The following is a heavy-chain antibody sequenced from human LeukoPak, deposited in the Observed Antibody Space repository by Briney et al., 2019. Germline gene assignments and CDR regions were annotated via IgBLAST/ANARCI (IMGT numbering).Heavy chain of an antibody. Sequence: GGSLRLSCAASGFTYDDYGMSWVRQAPGKGPESVSGINWNGGSTGDADSVKGRFTISRDNAKNSLYLQMNSLRAEDTALYYCARLDQLREIYFDYWGQGTLVTVSS. CDR1: GFTYDDYG. D-gene: IGHD2-2*01. V-gene: IGHV3-20*04. CDR3: ARLDQLREIYFDY. J-gene: IGHJ4*02. CDR2: INWNGGST.